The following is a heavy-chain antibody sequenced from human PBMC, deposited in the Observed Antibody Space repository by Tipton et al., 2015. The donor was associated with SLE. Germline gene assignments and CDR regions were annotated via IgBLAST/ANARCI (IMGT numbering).Heavy chain of an antibody. CDR2: IKQDGSEK. CDR3: ARADTAIVHDAFDI. CDR1: GFTFTTSW. V-gene: IGHV3-7*01. J-gene: IGHJ3*02. D-gene: IGHD5-18*01. Sequence: QLVQSGGGLVQPGGSLRLSCGASGFTFTTSWMTWIRQAPGKGLEWVANIKQDGSEKYYMDSVRGRFTISRDNSKNTLYLQVGSLRAEDMAVYFCARADTAIVHDAFDIWGQGTMVTVSS.